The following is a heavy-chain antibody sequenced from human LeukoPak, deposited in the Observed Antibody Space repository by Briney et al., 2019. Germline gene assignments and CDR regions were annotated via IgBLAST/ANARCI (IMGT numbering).Heavy chain of an antibody. J-gene: IGHJ4*02. V-gene: IGHV1-24*01. CDR3: AREEYCGGDCINY. Sequence: ASVKVSCKVSGYTLTELAMHWVRQAPGKGLEWMGGFHPEDGETIYAKKFQGRVTMTRDTSISTAYMELSRLRSDDTAVSYCAREEYCGGDCINYWGQGTLVTVSS. CDR2: FHPEDGET. CDR1: GYTLTELA. D-gene: IGHD2-21*02.